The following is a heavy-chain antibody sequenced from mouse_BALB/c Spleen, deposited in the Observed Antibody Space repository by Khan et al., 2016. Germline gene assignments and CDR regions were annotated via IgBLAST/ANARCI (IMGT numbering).Heavy chain of an antibody. CDR2: ISSGGDFT. CDR1: GFAFSRYD. J-gene: IGHJ1*01. D-gene: IGHD2-4*01. V-gene: IGHV5-12-1*01. CDR3: ARNGLPHWYFDV. Sequence: EVELVESGRGLVKPGGSLKLSCAASGFAFSRYDMSWVRQTPEKRLEWVAFISSGGDFTYYPDTVNGRFTISRDNTNNTLFLQMSSLRSDDTALYYGARNGLPHWYFDVWGAGTTVTVSS.